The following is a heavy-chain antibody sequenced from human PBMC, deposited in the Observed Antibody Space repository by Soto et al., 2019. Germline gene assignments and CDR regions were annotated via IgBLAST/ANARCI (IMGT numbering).Heavy chain of an antibody. CDR3: ARAGKTKGYCSGGSCYTGGQNNWFDP. CDR2: IYTSGST. J-gene: IGHJ5*02. V-gene: IGHV4-4*07. Sequence: SETLSLTCTVSGGSIRSYCSSWIRQSAGKGLEWIGRIYTSGSTNYNPSLKSRVTMSVDTSKNQFSLKLSSVTAADTAVYYCARAGKTKGYCSGGSCYTGGQNNWFDPWGQGTLVTVSS. D-gene: IGHD2-15*01. CDR1: GGSIRSYC.